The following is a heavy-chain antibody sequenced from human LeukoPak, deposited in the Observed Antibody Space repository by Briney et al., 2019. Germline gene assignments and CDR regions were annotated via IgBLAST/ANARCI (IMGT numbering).Heavy chain of an antibody. V-gene: IGHV1-2*02. Sequence: GASVKVSCKASGYTFTGYYMHWVRQAPGQGLEWMGWINPNSGGTNYAQKFQGRVTMTRDTSISTAYMELSRLRSDDTAVYYCARATALRYFDWLLFPNWFDPWGQGTLVTVSS. CDR2: INPNSGGT. D-gene: IGHD3-9*01. J-gene: IGHJ5*02. CDR3: ARATALRYFDWLLFPNWFDP. CDR1: GYTFTGYY.